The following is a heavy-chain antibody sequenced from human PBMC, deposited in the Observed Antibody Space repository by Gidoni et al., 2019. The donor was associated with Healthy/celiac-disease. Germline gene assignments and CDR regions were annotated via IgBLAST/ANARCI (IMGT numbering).Heavy chain of an antibody. Sequence: EVQLVESGGGLVQPGGSLRLSCAASGFPVSRNYMSWVRQAPGKGLEWVSVIYSGGSTYYADSVKGRFTISRDNSKNTLYLQMNSLRAEDTAVYYCARDPEPGDYYDSSDPTGKNYWGQGTLVTVSS. CDR1: GFPVSRNY. CDR2: IYSGGST. CDR3: ARDPEPGDYYDSSDPTGKNY. D-gene: IGHD3-22*01. V-gene: IGHV3-66*02. J-gene: IGHJ4*02.